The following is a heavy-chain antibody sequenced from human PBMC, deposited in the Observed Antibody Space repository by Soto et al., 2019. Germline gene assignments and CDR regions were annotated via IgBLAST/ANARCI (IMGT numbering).Heavy chain of an antibody. CDR2: IYYSGST. D-gene: IGHD2-15*01. Sequence: SETLSLTCAISGGSISSNNWWTWFRQPPGKGLEWIGSIYYSGSTYYNPSLKSRVTISVDTSKNQFSLKLSSVTAADTAVYYCARQSVDIVVVVAAENAFDIWGQGTMVTVSS. V-gene: IGHV4-39*01. J-gene: IGHJ3*02. CDR3: ARQSVDIVVVVAAENAFDI. CDR1: GGSISSNNW.